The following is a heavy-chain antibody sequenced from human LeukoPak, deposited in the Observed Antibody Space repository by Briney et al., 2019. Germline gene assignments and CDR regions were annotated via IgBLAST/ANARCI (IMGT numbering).Heavy chain of an antibody. CDR1: GGSISNYY. J-gene: IGHJ4*02. V-gene: IGHV4-59*01. Sequence: SQTLSLTCTVSGGSISNYYWTWIRQPPGKGLEWIGYVYYSGSTNYNPSLKSRVTISVDTSKNQFSLKLSSVTAADTAVYYCARSKYHLLYWGQGTLVTVSS. CDR3: ARSKYHLLY. D-gene: IGHD2-2*01. CDR2: VYYSGST.